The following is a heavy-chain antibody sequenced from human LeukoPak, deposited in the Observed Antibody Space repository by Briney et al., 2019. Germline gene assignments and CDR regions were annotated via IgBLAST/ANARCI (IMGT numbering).Heavy chain of an antibody. CDR2: ISGSGGST. D-gene: IGHD3-10*01. V-gene: IGHV3-23*01. Sequence: TGGSLRLSCAASGFTFSSYAMSWVRQAPGKGLEWGSAISGSGGSTYYADSVKGRFTISRDNSKNTLYLQMNSLRAEDTAVYYCAKKLKEPAGSGSYYTFDYWGQGTLVTVSS. CDR1: GFTFSSYA. CDR3: AKKLKEPAGSGSYYTFDY. J-gene: IGHJ4*02.